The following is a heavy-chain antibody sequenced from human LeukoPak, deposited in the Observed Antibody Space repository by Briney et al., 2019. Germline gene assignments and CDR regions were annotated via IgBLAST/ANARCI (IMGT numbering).Heavy chain of an antibody. CDR2: ITGSGPYM. CDR1: GFTFSTFA. D-gene: IGHD2/OR15-2a*01. CDR3: ARNSNRYMDV. J-gene: IGHJ6*03. Sequence: GGSLRLSCAASGFTFSTFAMHWVRLSPGKGLEWVSSITGSGPYMLYADSVKHRFTISRDNTKNLLYLEMNSLRAEDTAVYYCARNSNRYMDVWGKGTTVTVSS. V-gene: IGHV3-21*06.